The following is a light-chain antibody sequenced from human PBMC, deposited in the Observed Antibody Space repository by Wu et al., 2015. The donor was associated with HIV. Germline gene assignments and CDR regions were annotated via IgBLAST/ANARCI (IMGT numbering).Light chain of an antibody. J-gene: IGKJ5*01. CDR1: RSVSSA. V-gene: IGKV3-11*01. CDR2: GAS. CDR3: QQRSNWREIT. Sequence: EIILTQSPAALSISPGERVTLSCRASRSVSSAVAWYQQKPGQSPRLLIYGASDRATGIPDRFSGSGSGTDFTLTISSLEPEDFAVYYCQQRSNWREITFGQGTRLEIK.